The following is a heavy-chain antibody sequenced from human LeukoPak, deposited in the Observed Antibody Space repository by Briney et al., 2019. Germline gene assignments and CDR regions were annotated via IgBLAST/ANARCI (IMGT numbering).Heavy chain of an antibody. CDR1: GASVSSGSYY. Sequence: SETLSLTCTVSGASVSSGSYYWSWIRQPPGKGLEWIGYIYYSGSTKYNPSLKSRVTISVDTSKNQFSLKLSSVTAADTAVYYCARLVVNSSGEVDYWGQGTLVTVSS. D-gene: IGHD6-19*01. CDR3: ARLVVNSSGEVDY. J-gene: IGHJ4*02. CDR2: IYYSGST. V-gene: IGHV4-61*01.